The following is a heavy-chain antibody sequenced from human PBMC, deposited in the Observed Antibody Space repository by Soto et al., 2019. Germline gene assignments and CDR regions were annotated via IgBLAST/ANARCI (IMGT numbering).Heavy chain of an antibody. Sequence: SVKVSCKASGYTFTNYAISWVRQAPGRGLEWMGWVNTYNGNPNYAQIFQGRVTMTTDTSTGTAYMELRSLKSDDSAIYYCARDSQYSTSWQRFDSWGQGTLVTVSS. CDR2: VNTYNGNP. J-gene: IGHJ4*02. D-gene: IGHD6-13*01. CDR1: GYTFTNYA. CDR3: ARDSQYSTSWQRFDS. V-gene: IGHV1-18*01.